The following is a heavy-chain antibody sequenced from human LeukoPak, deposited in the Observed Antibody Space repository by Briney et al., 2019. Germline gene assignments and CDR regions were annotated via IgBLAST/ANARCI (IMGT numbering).Heavy chain of an antibody. CDR2: INIDGSST. Sequence: PGGSLRLSCAASGFTFSSYWMHWVRHAPGKGLVWVSRINIDGSSTSYADSVKGRFTISRDNAKNTLYMQMNSLRAEDTAVYYCARDLTTGYCSGGSCYTTQAEGFDYWGQGTLVTVSS. V-gene: IGHV3-74*01. D-gene: IGHD2-15*01. CDR3: ARDLTTGYCSGGSCYTTQAEGFDY. CDR1: GFTFSSYW. J-gene: IGHJ4*02.